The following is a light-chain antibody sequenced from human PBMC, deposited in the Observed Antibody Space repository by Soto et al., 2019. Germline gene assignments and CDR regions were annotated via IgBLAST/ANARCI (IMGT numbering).Light chain of an antibody. J-gene: IGLJ3*02. CDR1: SSDVGGYDY. V-gene: IGLV2-8*01. CDR2: EVS. Sequence: QSALTQPPSASGSPGQSVTISCTGTSSDVGGYDYVSWYQQHPGKAPKVIIYEVSKRPSGVPDRFSGSTSGNTASLTVSGLQAEDEADYSCSSYAGSNFWVFGGGTKLTVL. CDR3: SSYAGSNFWV.